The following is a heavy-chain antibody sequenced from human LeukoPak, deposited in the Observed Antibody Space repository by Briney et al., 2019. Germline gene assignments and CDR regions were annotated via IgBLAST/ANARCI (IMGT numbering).Heavy chain of an antibody. V-gene: IGHV1-18*01. CDR2: ISGNGGAT. J-gene: IGHJ4*02. D-gene: IGHD3-3*01. CDR3: ARDVPDFWSGFDS. Sequence: GASVKVSCKASGYPFYIYGLSWVRQAPGQGLEWMGRISGNGGATKYAQGFQGGVTMTTDTVTSTAYLELTSLTSDDTAVYYCARDVPDFWSGFDSWGQGTLVTVSP. CDR1: GYPFYIYG.